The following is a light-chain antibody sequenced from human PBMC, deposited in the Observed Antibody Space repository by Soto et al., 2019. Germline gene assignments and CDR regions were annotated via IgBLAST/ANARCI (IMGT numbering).Light chain of an antibody. V-gene: IGKV3-11*01. CDR2: DAF. Sequence: EIVLTQSPATLSLSPGERATLSCRASQSIGTSLDWYQQKPGQVPRLLIFDAFDRATGMPARFSGSGSGTDFTLTISNLEPDDFAVYSCQQRSQWPLTFGGGTKVEIK. CDR3: QQRSQWPLT. CDR1: QSIGTS. J-gene: IGKJ4*01.